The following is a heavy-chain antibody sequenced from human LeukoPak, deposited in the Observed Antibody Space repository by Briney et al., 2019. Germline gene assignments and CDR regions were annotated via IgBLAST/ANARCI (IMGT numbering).Heavy chain of an antibody. J-gene: IGHJ4*02. CDR1: ALTVSSKY. V-gene: IGHV3-66*01. D-gene: IGHD3-10*01. CDR3: AKDRYGSGSYYLPSD. Sequence: GRTLTLSCAVSALTVSSKYMSWVSQAQGKGLGWDSVIYSGGSTYYADSVKGRFTISRDNSKNTLYLQMNSLRAEDTAVYYCAKDRYGSGSYYLPSDWGQGTLVTVSS. CDR2: IYSGGST.